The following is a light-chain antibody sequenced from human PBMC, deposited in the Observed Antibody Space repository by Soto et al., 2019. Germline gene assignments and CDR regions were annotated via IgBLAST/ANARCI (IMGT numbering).Light chain of an antibody. CDR2: DVS. Sequence: QSALTQPASVSGSPGQSINISCTGTSSDVGGYNYVSWYQHHPGKAPKLIIYDVSNRPSGVSNPFSGSKSGNTASLTISGLPPEDEADYYCSSYTTSNTRQIVFGTGTKLTVL. J-gene: IGLJ1*01. CDR1: SSDVGGYNY. CDR3: SSYTTSNTRQIV. V-gene: IGLV2-14*03.